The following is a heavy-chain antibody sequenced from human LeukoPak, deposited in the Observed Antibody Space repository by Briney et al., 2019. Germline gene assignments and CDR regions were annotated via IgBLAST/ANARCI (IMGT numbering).Heavy chain of an antibody. D-gene: IGHD5-24*01. V-gene: IGHV4-59*01. CDR3: ARGGGYNENLDY. CDR2: IYYSGST. CDR1: GGSFSGYY. J-gene: IGHJ4*02. Sequence: SETLSLTCAVYGGSFSGYYWSWIRQPPGKGLEWIGYIYYSGSTNYNPSLKSRVTRSVDTSKNQFSLKLSSVTAADTAVYYCARGGGYNENLDYWGQGTLVTVSS.